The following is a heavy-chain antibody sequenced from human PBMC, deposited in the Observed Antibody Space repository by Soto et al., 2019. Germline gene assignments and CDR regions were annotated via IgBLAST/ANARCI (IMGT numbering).Heavy chain of an antibody. Sequence: EVQLLESGGGSVQPGGSLRLSCAASGYTFTTYAISWVRQAPGKGLEWVSTISGNGENTYYADPVKSRFTISRDNSKNTLYLQMNSLRGEDTALYYCAKDKYPGSGSYKYYYFYYGMDVWGQGTAVTVSS. CDR3: AKDKYPGSGSYKYYYFYYGMDV. J-gene: IGHJ6*02. CDR2: ISGNGENT. D-gene: IGHD3-10*01. CDR1: GYTFTTYA. V-gene: IGHV3-23*01.